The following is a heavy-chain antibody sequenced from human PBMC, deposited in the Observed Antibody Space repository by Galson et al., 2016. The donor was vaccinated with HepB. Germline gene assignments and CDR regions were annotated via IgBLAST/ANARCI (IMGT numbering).Heavy chain of an antibody. D-gene: IGHD5-18*01. CDR1: GFTFSSFA. CDR2: ISGSDSAP. V-gene: IGHV3-23*01. CDR3: AVYTYGFL. J-gene: IGHJ4*02. Sequence: SLRLSCAASGFTFSSFAMNWVRQAPGKGLGWVSTISGSDSAPFYADSVRGRFTISRDNSKNTLYLQMNSLRAEDTAVYYCAVYTYGFLWGQGTLVTVSS.